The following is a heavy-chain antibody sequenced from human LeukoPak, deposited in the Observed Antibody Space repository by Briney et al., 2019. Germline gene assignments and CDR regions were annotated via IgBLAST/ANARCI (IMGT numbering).Heavy chain of an antibody. CDR2: NDHSGTI. J-gene: IGHJ4*02. Sequence: SETLSLTCTVSGYSISSGYYWGWSRQPPGKGLEWIGSNDHSGTIYNNPPLKSRLTISVDTSKNQFSLKLSSVTAADTAVYYCARDGRDAYYDVWSGYYTDYFDYWGQGTLVTVSS. CDR1: GYSISSGYY. D-gene: IGHD3-3*01. CDR3: ARDGRDAYYDVWSGYYTDYFDY. V-gene: IGHV4-38-2*02.